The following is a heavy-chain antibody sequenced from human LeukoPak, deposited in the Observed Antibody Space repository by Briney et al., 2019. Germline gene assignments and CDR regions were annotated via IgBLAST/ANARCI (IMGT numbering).Heavy chain of an antibody. J-gene: IGHJ4*02. D-gene: IGHD3-3*01. Sequence: GGSLRLSCAASEFTFSSYGMNWVREAPGKGVEWVSSISSSSSYIYYADSVKGRFTISRDNAKNSLYLQMNSLRAEDTAVYYCARVDFWSGYSDHWGQGTLVTVSS. V-gene: IGHV3-21*01. CDR3: ARVDFWSGYSDH. CDR2: ISSSSSYI. CDR1: EFTFSSYG.